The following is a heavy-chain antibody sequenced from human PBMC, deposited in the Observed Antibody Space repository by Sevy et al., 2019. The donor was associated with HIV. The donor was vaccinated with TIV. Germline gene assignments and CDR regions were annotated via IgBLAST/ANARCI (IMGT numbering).Heavy chain of an antibody. D-gene: IGHD6-13*01. V-gene: IGHV3-49*04. J-gene: IGHJ4*02. CDR3: TRWKAAQSIFDY. CDR2: LKSGVYSGTV. CDR1: GFTFRDYC. Sequence: GGSLRLSCTASGFTFRDYCMSWVRQAPGKGLEWVAFLKSGVYSGTVDHAASVRGRFVISRDDSKTIAYLQMNDLKTEDTGVYYCTRWKAAQSIFDYWGQGALVTVSS.